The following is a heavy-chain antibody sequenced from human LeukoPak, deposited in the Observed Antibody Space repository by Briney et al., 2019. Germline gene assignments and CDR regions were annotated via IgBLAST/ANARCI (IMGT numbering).Heavy chain of an antibody. CDR3: ARIGASGGGY. Sequence: ASVKVSCKASGYTFTGYYMHWVRQAPGQGLEWMGWMNPNSGNTGYAQKFRGRVTITRNTSISTAYMELSSLRSEDTAVYYCARIGASGGGYWGQGTLVTVSS. CDR2: MNPNSGNT. D-gene: IGHD3-16*01. J-gene: IGHJ4*02. V-gene: IGHV1-8*03. CDR1: GYTFTGYY.